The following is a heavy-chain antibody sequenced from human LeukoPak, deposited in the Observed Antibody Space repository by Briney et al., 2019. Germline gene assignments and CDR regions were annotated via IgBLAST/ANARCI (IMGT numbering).Heavy chain of an antibody. D-gene: IGHD3-3*01. Sequence: PSETLSLTCAVSGGSISSPNCYWDWIRQSPEKGLEYIGTISYSGNTGSNPSLSSRVSISADTSKNQFSLKLTSVTAADTAVYYCARATSDYWNFNIWGQGTVVTVSS. CDR3: ARATSDYWNFNI. J-gene: IGHJ3*02. V-gene: IGHV4-39*01. CDR1: GGSISSPNCY. CDR2: ISYSGNT.